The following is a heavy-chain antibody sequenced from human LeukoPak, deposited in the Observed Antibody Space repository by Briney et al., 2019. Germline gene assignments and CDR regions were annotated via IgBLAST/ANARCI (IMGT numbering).Heavy chain of an antibody. CDR3: ALGGLEDYYYYYMDV. V-gene: IGHV1-69*05. CDR2: IIPIFGTA. D-gene: IGHD2-15*01. J-gene: IGHJ6*03. CDR1: GGTFSSYA. Sequence: ASVKVSCKASGGTFSSYAISWVRQAPGQGLEWMGGIIPIFGTANYAQKFQGRVTITTDESTSTAYMELSSLRSEDTAVYYCALGGLEDYYYYYMDVWGKGTTVTVSS.